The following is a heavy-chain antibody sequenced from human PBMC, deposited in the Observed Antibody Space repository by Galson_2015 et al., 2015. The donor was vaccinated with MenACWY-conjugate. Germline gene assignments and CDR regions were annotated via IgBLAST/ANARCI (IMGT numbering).Heavy chain of an antibody. J-gene: IGHJ5*02. D-gene: IGHD3-22*01. CDR2: IYRDGKT. V-gene: IGHV3-53*01. CDR1: GFSVSSEY. CDR3: ARESGDSSGHPSS. Sequence: SLRLSCAASGFSVSSEYMSWVRQAPGKGLEWVSIIYRDGKTSYADSVQGRFIISRDNSKNTLYLQMNSLTAEDTAVYNCARESGDSSGHPSSWGQGTLVTVSS.